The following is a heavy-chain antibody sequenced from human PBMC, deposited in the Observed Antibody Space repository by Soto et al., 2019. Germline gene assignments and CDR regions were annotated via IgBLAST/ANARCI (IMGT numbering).Heavy chain of an antibody. V-gene: IGHV3-30*18. CDR1: GFTFSSYG. Sequence: QVQLVVSGGGVVQPGRSLRLSCAASGFTFSSYGMHWVRQAPGKGLEWVAVISYDGSNKYYADSVKGRFTISRDNSKNTLYLQMNSLRAEDTAVYYCAKEGTMIVVAANGADAFDIWGQGTMVTVSS. CDR2: ISYDGSNK. D-gene: IGHD3-22*01. CDR3: AKEGTMIVVAANGADAFDI. J-gene: IGHJ3*02.